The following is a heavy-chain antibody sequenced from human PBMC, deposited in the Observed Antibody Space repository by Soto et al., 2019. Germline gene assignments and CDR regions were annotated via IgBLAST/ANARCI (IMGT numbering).Heavy chain of an antibody. V-gene: IGHV4-31*03. D-gene: IGHD1-26*01. CDR3: ATSLVTSRTRVDY. J-gene: IGHJ4*02. CDR1: GGSIYTGGFY. CDR2: IYYTGST. Sequence: QVQLQESGPGLVKPSQTLSLTCTVSGGSIYTGGFYWSWIRQLPGKGLEWLGYIYYTGSTQYTQSLKSGLTISTDTSDNQFSLRLTSVTAADTAVYYCATSLVTSRTRVDYWGQGTLVTVSS.